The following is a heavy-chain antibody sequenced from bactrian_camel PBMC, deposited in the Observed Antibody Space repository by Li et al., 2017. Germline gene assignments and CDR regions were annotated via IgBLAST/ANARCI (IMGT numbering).Heavy chain of an antibody. Sequence: HVQLVESGGGLVQPGGSLRLSCTGSGFTFKITGVGWYRLPPGRAPAEREGVAGIDRDGVTSYADFVKDRFVIFKDKAKKILYLQMDNLRPEDNAMYTCAADFTGGVIGGGYCLSLYGMDYWGKGTQVTVS. CDR1: GFTFKITG. J-gene: IGHJ7*01. D-gene: IGHD2*01. V-gene: IGHV3S53*01. CDR2: IDRDGVT.